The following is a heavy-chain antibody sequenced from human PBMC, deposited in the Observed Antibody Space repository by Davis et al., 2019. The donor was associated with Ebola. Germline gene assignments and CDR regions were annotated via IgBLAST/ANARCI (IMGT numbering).Heavy chain of an antibody. Sequence: PSETLSLTCTVSGGSISSYYWSWIRQPPGKGLEWIGYIYYSGSTNYNPSLKSRVTISVDRSKNQYSLKLSSVTAADTAVYYCARDLGDAFDIWGQGTMVTVSS. V-gene: IGHV4-59*12. CDR1: GGSISSYY. CDR3: ARDLGDAFDI. J-gene: IGHJ3*02. CDR2: IYYSGST.